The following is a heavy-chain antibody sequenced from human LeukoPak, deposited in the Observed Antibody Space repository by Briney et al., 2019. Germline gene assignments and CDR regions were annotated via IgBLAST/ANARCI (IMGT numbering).Heavy chain of an antibody. V-gene: IGHV4-34*01. D-gene: IGHD6-19*01. CDR3: ARARDSSGSDY. CDR2: INHSGST. CDR1: GGSFSGYY. J-gene: IGHJ4*02. Sequence: PSETLSLTCAVYGGSFSGYYWSWTRQPPGKGLEWIGEINHSGSTNYNPSLKSRVTISVDTSKNQFSLKLSSVTAADTAVYYCARARDSSGSDYWGQGTLVTVSS.